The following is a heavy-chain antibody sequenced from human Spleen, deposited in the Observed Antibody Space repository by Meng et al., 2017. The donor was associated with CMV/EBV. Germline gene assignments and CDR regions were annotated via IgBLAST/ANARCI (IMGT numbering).Heavy chain of an antibody. V-gene: IGHV1-18*01. CDR2: IHSFNGDT. CDR3: ARALYYDFWSSPYDY. D-gene: IGHD3/OR15-3a*01. CDR1: GYSFANYG. Sequence: SGYSFANYGFSWGRQAPGQALEWMRWIHSFNGDTRYARQVQGRVTLTTDTSTNTAYMELRSLRSDDTAVYFCARALYYDFWSSPYDYWGQGTLVTVSS. J-gene: IGHJ4*02.